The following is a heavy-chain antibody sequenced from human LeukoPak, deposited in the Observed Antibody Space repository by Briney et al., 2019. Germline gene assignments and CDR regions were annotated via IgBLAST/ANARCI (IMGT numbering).Heavy chain of an antibody. J-gene: IGHJ6*03. D-gene: IGHD6-13*01. CDR3: ARAPEEHSSSWSHFGGWRPYYYYYYMDV. V-gene: IGHV1-2*02. CDR1: GYTFTGYY. CDR2: INPNSGGT. Sequence: GASVKVSCKASGYTFTGYYMHWVRQAPGQGLEWMGWINPNSGGTNYAQKFQGRVTMTRDTSISTAYMELSRLRSDDTAVYYCARAPEEHSSSWSHFGGWRPYYYYYYMDVWGKGTTVTVSS.